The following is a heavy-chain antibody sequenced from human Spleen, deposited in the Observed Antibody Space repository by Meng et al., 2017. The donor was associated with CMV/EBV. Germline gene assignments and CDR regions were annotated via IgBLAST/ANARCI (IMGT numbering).Heavy chain of an antibody. J-gene: IGHJ5*02. CDR1: GDSITTYY. D-gene: IGHD5-18*01. V-gene: IGHV4-59*01. Sequence: GSLRLSCTVSGDSITTYYWSWIRQPPGKGLQWIGYIYYNGGTNYNPSLKSRVTISVDTSKNRFSLKLSSVTAADTAVYYCARGPRGYSYEKDWFDPWGQGTLVTVSS. CDR3: ARGPRGYSYEKDWFDP. CDR2: IYYNGGT.